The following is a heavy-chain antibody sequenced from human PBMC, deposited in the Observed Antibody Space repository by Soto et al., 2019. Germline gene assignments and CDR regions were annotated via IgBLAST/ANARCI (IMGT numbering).Heavy chain of an antibody. J-gene: IGHJ4*02. Sequence: EVQLVESGGGLVQPGGSLRLSCAASGFTFSSYWLHWFRQSPGKGLEWVSRINSDGSSTSYADSVKGRFTISRDNAKNTLYLQMNSLRAEDPAVYYCVRTSLVVAAATREDYWGQGTLVTVSS. CDR2: INSDGSST. CDR1: GFTFSSYW. V-gene: IGHV3-74*01. D-gene: IGHD2-15*01. CDR3: VRTSLVVAAATREDY.